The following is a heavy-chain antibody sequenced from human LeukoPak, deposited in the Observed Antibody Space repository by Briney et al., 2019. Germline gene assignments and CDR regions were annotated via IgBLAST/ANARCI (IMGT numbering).Heavy chain of an antibody. CDR1: GGSFSGYY. V-gene: IGHV4-34*01. CDR2: INHSGST. J-gene: IGHJ4*02. D-gene: IGHD3-22*01. Sequence: SETLSLTCAVYGGSFSGYYWSWIRQPPGKGLEWIGEINHSGSTNYNPSLKSRVTISVDTSKNQFSLKLSSVTAADTAVYYCARSRVFVHCYDSSGGTGFDYWGQGTLVTVSS. CDR3: ARSRVFVHCYDSSGGTGFDY.